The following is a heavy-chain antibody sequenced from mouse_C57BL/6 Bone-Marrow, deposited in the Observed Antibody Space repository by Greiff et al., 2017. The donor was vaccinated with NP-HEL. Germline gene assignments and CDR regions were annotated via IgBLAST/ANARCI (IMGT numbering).Heavy chain of an antibody. J-gene: IGHJ4*01. V-gene: IGHV1-18*01. D-gene: IGHD2-4*01. CDR2: INPNNGGT. CDR1: GYTFTDYN. CDR3: ARGDYGAMDY. Sequence: EVQLQQSGPELVKPGASVKISCKASGYTFTDYNMDWVKQSHGKSLEWIGDINPNNGGTIYNQKFKGKATLTVDKSSSTAYMELRSLTSEDTAVYDCARGDYGAMDYWGQGTSVTVSS.